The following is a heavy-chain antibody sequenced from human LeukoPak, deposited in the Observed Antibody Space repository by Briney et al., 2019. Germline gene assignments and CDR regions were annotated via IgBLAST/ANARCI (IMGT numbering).Heavy chain of an antibody. CDR2: IKNDEGTT. V-gene: IGHV3-74*01. CDR3: ARDVATSLDP. Sequence: GGSLRLSCAACGFIFSAYWMHWLRQAPGKGLVWVSRIKNDEGTTSYADSVKGRFTISRDNAKNTLYLHMNSLRAEDTALYYCARDVATSLDPRGQGTLVTVSS. CDR1: GFIFSAYW. D-gene: IGHD5-12*01. J-gene: IGHJ5*02.